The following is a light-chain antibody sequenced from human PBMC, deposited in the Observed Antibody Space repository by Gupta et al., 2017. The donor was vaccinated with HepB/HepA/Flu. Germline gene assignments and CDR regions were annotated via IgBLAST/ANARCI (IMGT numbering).Light chain of an antibody. V-gene: IGLV3-25*03. CDR1: ALPKQF. CDR2: KDV. J-gene: IGLJ3*02. Sequence: SYELTQPPSVSVSPGQTARITCSGQALPKQFAYWYQQKSGQAPVLIIYKDVERPSGIPERFSGSSSGTTVTLTINGVQAEDEADYYCQSPDSSGMYLVFGGGTKVTVL. CDR3: QSPDSSGMYLV.